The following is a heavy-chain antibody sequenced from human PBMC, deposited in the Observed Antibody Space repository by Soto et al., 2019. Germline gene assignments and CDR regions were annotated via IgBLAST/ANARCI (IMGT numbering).Heavy chain of an antibody. CDR1: GFTFSSYG. D-gene: IGHD2-8*01. Sequence: PGGSVRLPCAACGFTFSSYGMHLVRQAPGKGLELVAVISYDGSNKYYADSVKGRFTISRDNSKNTLYLQMNSLRAEDTAVYYCAKAAAYCTNGVCNSGSYLDYWGQGTLVTVSS. J-gene: IGHJ4*02. CDR3: AKAAAYCTNGVCNSGSYLDY. V-gene: IGHV3-30*18. CDR2: ISYDGSNK.